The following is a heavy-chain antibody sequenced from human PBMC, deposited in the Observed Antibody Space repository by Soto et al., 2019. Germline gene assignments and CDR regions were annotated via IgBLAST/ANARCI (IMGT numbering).Heavy chain of an antibody. CDR3: AREITGTFYGMDV. J-gene: IGHJ6*02. CDR1: GFTFSDYY. CDR2: ISSSSSYT. D-gene: IGHD1-7*01. V-gene: IGHV3-11*06. Sequence: KPGGSLRLSCAASGFTFSDYYMSWIRQAPGKGLEWVSYISSSSSYTNYADSVKGRFTISRDNAKNSLYLQMNSLRAEDTAVYYCAREITGTFYGMDVWGQGTTVTVSS.